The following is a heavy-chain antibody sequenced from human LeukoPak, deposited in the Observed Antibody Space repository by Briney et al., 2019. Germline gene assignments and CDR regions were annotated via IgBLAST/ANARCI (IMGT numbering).Heavy chain of an antibody. D-gene: IGHD1-26*01. CDR3: ARAMYSGSYYYYYGMDV. CDR2: IYHSGST. J-gene: IGHJ6*02. Sequence: PSETLSLTCTVSGGSISSSSYYWNWIRQPPGKGLEWIGEIYHSGSTNYNPSLKSRVTISVDTSKNQFSLKLSSVTAADTAVYYCARAMYSGSYYYYYGMDVWGQGTTVTVSS. CDR1: GGSISSSSYY. V-gene: IGHV4-39*07.